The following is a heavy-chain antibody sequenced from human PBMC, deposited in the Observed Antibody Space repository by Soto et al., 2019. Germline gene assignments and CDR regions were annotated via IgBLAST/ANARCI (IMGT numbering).Heavy chain of an antibody. D-gene: IGHD3-10*01. Sequence: QVQLVQSGSEVKKPGASVKVSCKASGYTFTIYEINWVRQATGQGLEWMGWMNPNSGDTGYAQKFQGRVTMTRNTSISTAYMELSSLRSEDTAVSYCARGELLWYGELLRWGQGTLVTVSS. CDR3: ARGELLWYGELLR. CDR1: GYTFTIYE. CDR2: MNPNSGDT. J-gene: IGHJ4*02. V-gene: IGHV1-8*01.